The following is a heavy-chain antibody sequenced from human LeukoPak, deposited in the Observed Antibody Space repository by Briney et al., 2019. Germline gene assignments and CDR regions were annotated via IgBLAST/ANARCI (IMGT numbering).Heavy chain of an antibody. V-gene: IGHV3-74*01. CDR2: INSDGSST. CDR1: GFSFGSYW. Sequence: GGSLRLSCAASGFSFGSYWMHWVRQAPGKGLVWVSRINSDGSSTSYADSVKGRFTISRDNAKNSLFLQMNSLGAEDTAVYYCARDKAQGSHDVWRQRTTVSVSS. CDR3: ARDKAQGSHDV. J-gene: IGHJ6*02.